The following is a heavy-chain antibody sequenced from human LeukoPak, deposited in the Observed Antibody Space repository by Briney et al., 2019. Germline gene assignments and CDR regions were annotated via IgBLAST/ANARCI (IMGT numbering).Heavy chain of an antibody. Sequence: TSETLSPTCTVSGGSISSYYWSWIRQPPGKGLEWIGYISYSGSINYNPSLKSRVTMSVDTSKNQFSLKLSSVTAADTAVYYCARVKGREGSTVIIDYWGQGTLVTVSS. D-gene: IGHD3-10*01. CDR2: ISYSGSI. CDR3: ARVKGREGSTVIIDY. V-gene: IGHV4-59*01. CDR1: GGSISSYY. J-gene: IGHJ4*02.